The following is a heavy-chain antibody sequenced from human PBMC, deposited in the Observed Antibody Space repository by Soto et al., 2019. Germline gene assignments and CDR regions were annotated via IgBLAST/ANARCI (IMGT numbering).Heavy chain of an antibody. V-gene: IGHV1-8*01. CDR3: ASVGGNWNVDYFDY. D-gene: IGHD1-1*01. CDR1: GYTFSDHD. CDR2: MNPNSGDT. J-gene: IGHJ4*02. Sequence: QVQLVQSGAEVKKPGASVKVSCKASGYTFSDHDINWVRQASGQGPEWLGWMNPNSGDTGYAQNFQGRVTMTRDTSKRTAYMELSSLRSEVTAVYYCASVGGNWNVDYFDYWGQGTLVTVSS.